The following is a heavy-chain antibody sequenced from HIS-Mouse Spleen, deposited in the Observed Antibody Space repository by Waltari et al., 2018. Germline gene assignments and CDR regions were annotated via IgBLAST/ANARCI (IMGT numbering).Heavy chain of an antibody. CDR3: AREIPYSSSWYDWYFDL. V-gene: IGHV4-39*07. Sequence: QLQLQESGPGLVKPSETLSLTCTVSGGSISSSSYYWGWIRQPPGKGLEWIGCLYYSGGTYYTPSLKSRVTISVDTSKNQFSLKLSSVTAADTAVYYCAREIPYSSSWYDWYFDLWGRGTLVTVSS. D-gene: IGHD6-13*01. CDR2: LYYSGGT. J-gene: IGHJ2*01. CDR1: GGSISSSSYY.